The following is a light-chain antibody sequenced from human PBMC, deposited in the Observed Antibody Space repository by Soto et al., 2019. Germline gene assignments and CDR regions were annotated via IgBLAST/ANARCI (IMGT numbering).Light chain of an antibody. CDR3: QQYNSYSWT. J-gene: IGKJ1*01. V-gene: IGKV1-5*03. CDR1: QSISSW. Sequence: DIQVTQSPSTLSASVGDRVTITCRASQSISSWLAWYQQKPGKAPKLLIYKASSLESGVPSRFSGCGSGTEFTLTISSLQSDDFATYYCQQYNSYSWTFGQGTKVEIK. CDR2: KAS.